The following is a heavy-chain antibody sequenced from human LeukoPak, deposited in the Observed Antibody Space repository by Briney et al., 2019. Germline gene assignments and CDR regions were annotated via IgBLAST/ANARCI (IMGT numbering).Heavy chain of an antibody. CDR1: GGSFSGYY. D-gene: IGHD1-26*01. J-gene: IGHJ4*02. V-gene: IGHV4-34*01. Sequence: PSETLSLTCAVYGGSFSGYYWSWIRQPPGKGLEWIGEINHSGSTNYNPSLKSRVTISVDTSKNQFSLKLSSVTAADTAVYYCARGLGSYYPRYYFDYWGQGTLVTVSS. CDR3: ARGLGSYYPRYYFDY. CDR2: INHSGST.